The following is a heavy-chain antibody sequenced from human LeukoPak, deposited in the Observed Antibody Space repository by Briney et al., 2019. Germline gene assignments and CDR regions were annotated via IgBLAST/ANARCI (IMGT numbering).Heavy chain of an antibody. CDR2: IYYSGST. Sequence: SETLSLTCAVYGGSFSGYYWSWIRQPPGKGLEWIGYIYYSGSTNYNPSLKSRVTISVDTSKNQFSLKLSSATAADTAVYYCARDSSSSWALRNYYYYYYMDVWGKGTTVTVSS. CDR3: ARDSSSSWALRNYYYYYYMDV. V-gene: IGHV4-59*01. CDR1: GGSFSGYY. D-gene: IGHD6-13*01. J-gene: IGHJ6*03.